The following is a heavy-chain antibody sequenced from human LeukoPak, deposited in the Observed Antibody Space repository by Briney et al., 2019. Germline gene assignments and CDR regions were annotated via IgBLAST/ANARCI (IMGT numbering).Heavy chain of an antibody. Sequence: GSLRLSCAASGFPFSDYWMHWVRQVPGKGLVWVSRINTDGRSTIYADSVKGRFTISRDNAKNTLYLQMNSLRGEDTGVYYCGRDESVSGPTTFDFWGQGTLVTVSS. V-gene: IGHV3-74*01. CDR1: GFPFSDYW. D-gene: IGHD6-19*01. CDR2: INTDGRST. CDR3: GRDESVSGPTTFDF. J-gene: IGHJ4*02.